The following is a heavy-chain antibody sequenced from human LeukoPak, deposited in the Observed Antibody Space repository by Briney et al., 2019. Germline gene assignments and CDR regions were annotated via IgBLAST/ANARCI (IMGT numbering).Heavy chain of an antibody. J-gene: IGHJ4*02. Sequence: GGSLRLSCAASGFTFSSYAMSWVRQAPGKGLEWVSAISGSGGSTYYADSVRGRFTISRDNAKNSLYLQMNSLRAEDTALYYCAHSSGYAYGLDSWGQGTLVTVSS. CDR2: ISGSGGST. CDR1: GFTFSSYA. CDR3: AHSSGYAYGLDS. V-gene: IGHV3-23*01. D-gene: IGHD5-12*01.